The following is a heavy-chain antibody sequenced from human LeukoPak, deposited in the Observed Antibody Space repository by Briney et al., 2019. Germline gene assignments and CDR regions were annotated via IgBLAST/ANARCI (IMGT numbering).Heavy chain of an antibody. CDR3: AKERNYYGSDALIDD. J-gene: IGHJ4*02. Sequence: GGSLRLSCAASGFTFSSYGMHWVRQAPGKGLEWVAVISYDGSSKYCADSVKGRFTISRDNSKDTLYLQMNSLRPGDTAVYYCAKERNYYGSDALIDDWGQGTLVTVSS. CDR2: ISYDGSSK. CDR1: GFTFSSYG. V-gene: IGHV3-30*18. D-gene: IGHD3-10*01.